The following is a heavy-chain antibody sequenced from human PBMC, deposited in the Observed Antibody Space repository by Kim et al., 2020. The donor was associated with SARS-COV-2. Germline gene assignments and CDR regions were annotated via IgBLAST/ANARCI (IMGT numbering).Heavy chain of an antibody. J-gene: IGHJ5*02. Sequence: SETLSLTCTVSGGSISSSSYYWGWIRQPPGKGLEWIGSIYYSGSTYYNPSLKSRVTISVDTSKNQFSLKLSSVTAADTAVYYCARWGSQQGHWFDPWGQGTLVTVSS. V-gene: IGHV4-39*07. D-gene: IGHD3-16*01. CDR2: IYYSGST. CDR1: GGSISSSSYY. CDR3: ARWGSQQGHWFDP.